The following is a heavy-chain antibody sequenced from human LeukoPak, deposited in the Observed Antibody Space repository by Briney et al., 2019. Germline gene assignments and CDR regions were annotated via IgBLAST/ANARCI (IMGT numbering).Heavy chain of an antibody. D-gene: IGHD3-3*01. J-gene: IGHJ5*02. CDR3: ARDGYDFWSGYYPDP. Sequence: ASVKVSCKASGYTFIGNYMHWVRQAPGQGLEWMGWISAYNGNTNYAQKLQGRVTMTTDTSTSTAYMELRSLRSDDTAVYYCARDGYDFWSGYYPDPWGQGTLVTVSS. CDR2: ISAYNGNT. V-gene: IGHV1-18*04. CDR1: GYTFIGNY.